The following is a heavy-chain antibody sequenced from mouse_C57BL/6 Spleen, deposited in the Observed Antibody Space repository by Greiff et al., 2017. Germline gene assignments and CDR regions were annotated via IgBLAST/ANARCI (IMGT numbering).Heavy chain of an antibody. CDR3: AKNFAYYSNYDAMDY. CDR2: IWRGGST. D-gene: IGHD2-5*01. Sequence: VQLQQSGPGLVQPSQSLSITCTVSGFSLTSYGVHWVRQSPGKGLEWLGVIWRGGSTDYNAAFMSRLSITKDNSKSQVFFKMNSLQADDTAIYYCAKNFAYYSNYDAMDYWGQGTSVTVAS. V-gene: IGHV2-5*01. CDR1: GFSLTSYG. J-gene: IGHJ4*01.